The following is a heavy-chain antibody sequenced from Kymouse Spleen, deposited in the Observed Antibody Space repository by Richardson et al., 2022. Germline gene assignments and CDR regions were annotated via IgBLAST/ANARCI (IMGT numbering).Heavy chain of an antibody. CDR3: ARDPGTTGTTSGFDY. CDR1: GFTFSSYG. J-gene: IGHJ4*02. V-gene: IGHV3-33*01. CDR2: IWYDGSNK. Sequence: QVQLVESGGGVVQPGRSLRLSCAASGFTFSSYGMHWVRQAPGKGLEWVAVIWYDGSNKYYADSVKGRFTISRDNSKNTLYLQMNSLRAEDTAVYYCARDPGTTGTTSGFDYWGQGTLVTVSS. D-gene: IGHD1-1*01.